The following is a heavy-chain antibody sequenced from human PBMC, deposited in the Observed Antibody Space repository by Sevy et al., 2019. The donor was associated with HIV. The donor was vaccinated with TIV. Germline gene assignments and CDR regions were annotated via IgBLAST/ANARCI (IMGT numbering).Heavy chain of an antibody. Sequence: SETLSLTCTVSGGSISSSSYYWGWIRQPPGKGLEWIGSIYYSGSTYYNPSLTSRVTISVDTSKNQFSLKLSSVTAADTAVYYCARVRLRDSRYYYYYGMDVWGQGTTVTVSS. CDR1: GGSISSSSYY. CDR2: IYYSGST. V-gene: IGHV4-39*01. J-gene: IGHJ6*02. D-gene: IGHD2-15*01. CDR3: ARVRLRDSRYYYYYGMDV.